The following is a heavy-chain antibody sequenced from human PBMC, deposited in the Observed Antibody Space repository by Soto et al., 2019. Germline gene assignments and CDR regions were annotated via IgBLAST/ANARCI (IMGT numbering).Heavy chain of an antibody. CDR1: GYTFTSYG. J-gene: IGHJ4*02. Sequence: ASVKVSCKASGYTFTSYGMNWVRQAPGRGLEWMGWINPGNGNTKYSQKFQGRVIIERDTSASTAYMELSSLRSEDTAVYYCAKRWGNRFLEPRDYFDYWGQGTLVTVSS. D-gene: IGHD3-3*01. CDR2: INPGNGNT. V-gene: IGHV1-3*01. CDR3: AKRWGNRFLEPRDYFDY.